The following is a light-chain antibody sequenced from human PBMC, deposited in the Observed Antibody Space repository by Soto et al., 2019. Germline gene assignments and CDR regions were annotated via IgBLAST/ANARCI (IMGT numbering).Light chain of an antibody. CDR2: DVS. V-gene: IGKV3-15*01. CDR3: QQRSNWPPIT. CDR1: QGVTTN. Sequence: EILMTQSPATLAVTPGERATVCCSAGQGVTTNFAWYQQKSGQSPRLLIYDVSIRATGVPARFSGTGSETDFTLTISGLQSEDFAVYYCQQRSNWPPITFGQGTRLEI. J-gene: IGKJ5*01.